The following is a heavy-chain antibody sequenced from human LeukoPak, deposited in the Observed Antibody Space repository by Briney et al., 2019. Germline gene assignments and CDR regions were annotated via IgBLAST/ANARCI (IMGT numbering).Heavy chain of an antibody. V-gene: IGHV4-59*01. Sequence: RSETLSLTCTVSGASISSYFWSWTRQPPGKGLEWIGYFSYSGSTNYNPSLKSRVTISVDTSKNQFSLKLSSVTTADTVVYYCARRGSGWHNELYYFDYWGQGTLVTVSS. CDR2: FSYSGST. CDR3: ARRGSGWHNELYYFDY. CDR1: GASISSYF. D-gene: IGHD1-26*01. J-gene: IGHJ4*02.